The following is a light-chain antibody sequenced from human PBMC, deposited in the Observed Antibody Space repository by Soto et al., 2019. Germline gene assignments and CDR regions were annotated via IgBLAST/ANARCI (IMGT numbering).Light chain of an antibody. CDR3: QQYNNWPLS. Sequence: EIVMTQSPATLSVSPGERATLSCRASQSVNSNLAWYQQKPGQAPRLLIYGASTRATGIPARFSGSGSGTYFTLTISSLQSEDFAVYYCQQYNNWPLSFGGGTNVEIK. CDR1: QSVNSN. J-gene: IGKJ4*01. CDR2: GAS. V-gene: IGKV3-15*01.